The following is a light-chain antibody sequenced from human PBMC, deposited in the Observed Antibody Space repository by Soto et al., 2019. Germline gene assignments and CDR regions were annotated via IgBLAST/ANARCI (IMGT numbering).Light chain of an antibody. CDR3: QQSYSTPLT. V-gene: IGKV1-39*01. J-gene: IGKJ4*01. CDR2: AAS. CDR1: QSISSY. Sequence: DIQMTQSPSSLSASVGDRVTITCRASQSISSYLNWYQQKRGKAPKFLIYAASSLQSGVPSRFSGSGSGTDFTLTISSLQPEDVASYYCQQSYSTPLTFGGGTKVEIK.